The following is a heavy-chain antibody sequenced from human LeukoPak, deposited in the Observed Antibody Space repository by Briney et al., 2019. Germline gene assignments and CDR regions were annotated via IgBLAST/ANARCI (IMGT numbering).Heavy chain of an antibody. CDR3: ARDIGSSTPSGV. V-gene: IGHV4-61*02. CDR1: GGSISSGSYY. Sequence: SETLSLTCTVSGGSISSGSYYWSWIRQPAGKGLEWIGRIYTSGSTNYNPSLKSRVTISVDTSKNQFSLKLSSVTAADTAVYYCARDIGSSTPSGVWGKGTTVTVSS. CDR2: IYTSGST. D-gene: IGHD6-13*01. J-gene: IGHJ6*04.